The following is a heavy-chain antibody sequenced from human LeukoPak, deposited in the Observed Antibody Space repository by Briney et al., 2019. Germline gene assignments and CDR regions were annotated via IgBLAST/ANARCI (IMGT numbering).Heavy chain of an antibody. CDR3: ARDSGAGRFGEYFQH. CDR1: GFTFSSYA. J-gene: IGHJ1*01. Sequence: GGSLRLSCAASGFTFSSYAMSWVRQAPGKGLEWVSAISGSGGSTYYADSVKGRFTISRDNSKNTLYLQMNSLRAEDTAVYYCARDSGAGRFGEYFQHWGQGTLVTVSS. CDR2: ISGSGGST. V-gene: IGHV3-23*01. D-gene: IGHD3-10*01.